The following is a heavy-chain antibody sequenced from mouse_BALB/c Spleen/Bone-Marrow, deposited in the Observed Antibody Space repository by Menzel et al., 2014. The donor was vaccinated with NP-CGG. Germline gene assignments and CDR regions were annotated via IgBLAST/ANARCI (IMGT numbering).Heavy chain of an antibody. CDR3: ARHRYGAMDY. CDR1: GFSLTSYG. J-gene: IGHJ4*01. D-gene: IGHD2-14*01. CDR2: IWSDGST. V-gene: IGHV2-6-2*01. Sequence: LKESGPDLVAPSQSLSITCAVSGFSLTSYGVHWVRQPPGKGLEWLVVIWSDGSTTYNSALKSRLSISKDNSKSQVFLKMNSLQTDDTAMYYCARHRYGAMDYWGQGTSVTVSS.